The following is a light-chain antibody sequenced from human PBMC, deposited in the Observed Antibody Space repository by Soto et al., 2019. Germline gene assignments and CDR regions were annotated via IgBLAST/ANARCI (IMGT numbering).Light chain of an antibody. CDR2: DVS. CDR3: QQYNGYSRT. J-gene: IGKJ1*01. Sequence: DIQMTQSPSTLSASVGDRVTIPCRASQSIGDSLAWYQQKPGKAPYRLISDVSSLERGVPSRFSGSGSGTEFTLTISSMQPDDFATFYCQQYNGYSRTFGQGTKVDIK. V-gene: IGKV1-5*01. CDR1: QSIGDS.